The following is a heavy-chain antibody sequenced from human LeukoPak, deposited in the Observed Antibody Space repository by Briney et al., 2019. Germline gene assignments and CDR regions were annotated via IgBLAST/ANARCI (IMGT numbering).Heavy chain of an antibody. D-gene: IGHD3-22*01. J-gene: IGHJ5*02. CDR1: GFTFINYD. CDR2: IRYDGSNK. V-gene: IGHV3-30*02. Sequence: GGSLRLSYAASGFTFINYDMHWVRQAPGKGLEWVSLIRYDGSNKYYADSVKGRFTISRDNSKNTLYLQMNSLRAEDTAVYYCAKPYYDSSGYYSNWFDPWGQGTLVTVSS. CDR3: AKPYYDSSGYYSNWFDP.